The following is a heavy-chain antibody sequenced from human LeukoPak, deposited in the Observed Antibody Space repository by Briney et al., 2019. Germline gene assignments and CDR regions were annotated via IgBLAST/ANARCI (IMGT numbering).Heavy chain of an antibody. V-gene: IGHV3-9*01. D-gene: IGHD6-13*01. CDR3: AKGANSSSWYGYFQH. CDR1: GFTFDDYA. J-gene: IGHJ1*01. CDR2: ISWNSGSI. Sequence: GWSLRLSCAACGFTFDDYAMHLGRQAPGQGLEGGAGISWNSGSIGYADSVKGRFTISRDNAKNSLYLQMISLRADDTALYYCAKGANSSSWYGYFQHWGQGTLVTVSS.